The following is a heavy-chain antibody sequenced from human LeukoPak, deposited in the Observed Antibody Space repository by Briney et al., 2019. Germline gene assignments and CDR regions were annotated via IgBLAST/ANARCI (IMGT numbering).Heavy chain of an antibody. Sequence: GGSLRLSCAASGFTFSSYGMHWVRQAPGKGLEWVAVISYDGSNKYYADSVKGRFTISRDNSKNTLYLQMNSLRAEDTAVYYCAKVGMVTAIPLADWGQGTLVTVSS. CDR2: ISYDGSNK. J-gene: IGHJ4*02. V-gene: IGHV3-30*18. D-gene: IGHD2-21*02. CDR1: GFTFSSYG. CDR3: AKVGMVTAIPLAD.